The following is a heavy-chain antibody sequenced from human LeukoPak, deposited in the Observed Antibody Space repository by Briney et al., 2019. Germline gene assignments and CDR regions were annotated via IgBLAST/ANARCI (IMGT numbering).Heavy chain of an antibody. J-gene: IGHJ3*02. Sequence: TSETLSLTCTVSGGSISSSNYYWGWIRQPPGKGLEWIGEINHSGSTNYNPSLKSRVTISVDTSKNQFSLKLSSVTAADTAVYYCARLPGGLKYYYDSSGYYYPTVDAFDIWGQGTMVTVSS. CDR1: GGSISSSNYY. CDR3: ARLPGGLKYYYDSSGYYYPTVDAFDI. CDR2: INHSGST. D-gene: IGHD3-22*01. V-gene: IGHV4-39*07.